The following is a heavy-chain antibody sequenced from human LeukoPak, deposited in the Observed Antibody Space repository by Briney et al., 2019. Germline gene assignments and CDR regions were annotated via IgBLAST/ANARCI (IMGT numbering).Heavy chain of an antibody. V-gene: IGHV3-73*01. J-gene: IGHJ4*02. Sequence: PGGSLRLSCAASGFTFSGSAMHWVRQASGKGLEWVGRIRSKANSYATAYAASVKGRFTISRDDSKNTAYLQMNSLKTEDTAVYYCTRHQDLRFLEWLFPFDYWGQGTLVTVSS. CDR3: TRHQDLRFLEWLFPFDY. D-gene: IGHD3-3*01. CDR2: IRSKANSYAT. CDR1: GFTFSGSA.